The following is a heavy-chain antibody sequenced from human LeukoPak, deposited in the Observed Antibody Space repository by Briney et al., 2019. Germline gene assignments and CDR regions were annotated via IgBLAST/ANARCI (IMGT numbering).Heavy chain of an antibody. CDR3: ARDNRHDSSGFDY. Sequence: RTGGSLRLSCAASGFTFSSYAMSWVRQAPGKGLEWVSAISGSGGSAYYADSVKGRFTISRDNAKNSLYLQMNSLRAEDTAVYYCARDNRHDSSGFDYWGQGTLVTVSS. D-gene: IGHD3-22*01. CDR2: ISGSGGSA. V-gene: IGHV3-23*01. CDR1: GFTFSSYA. J-gene: IGHJ4*02.